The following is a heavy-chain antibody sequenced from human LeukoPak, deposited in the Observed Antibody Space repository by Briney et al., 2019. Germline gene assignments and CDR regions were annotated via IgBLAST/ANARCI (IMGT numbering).Heavy chain of an antibody. CDR3: ARAVGGTGIYYYYYMDV. CDR1: GDPIISGGYY. CDR2: IYHTGIT. J-gene: IGHJ6*03. Sequence: SETLSLTCAVSGDPIISGGYYWSWIRQHPGKGRGWIGYIYHTGITYYNPSLKSRLGISIDTSNNQFSLKLSSVTAADTAVYYCARAVGGTGIYYYYYMDVWGKGTTVTVSS. D-gene: IGHD3-10*01. V-gene: IGHV4-31*11.